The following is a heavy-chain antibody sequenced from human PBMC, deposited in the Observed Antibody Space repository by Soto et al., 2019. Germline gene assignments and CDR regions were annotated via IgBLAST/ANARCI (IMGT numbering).Heavy chain of an antibody. V-gene: IGHV1-69*13. CDR1: GTTFDSFT. D-gene: IGHD3-22*01. CDR3: AREDDTTGHYSWFDP. CDR2: FVPMFGSA. J-gene: IGHJ5*02. Sequence: SVKVSCKPSGTTFDSFTFAWVRQAPGQGLEWMGGFVPMFGSASIAQRFQGRVRITADASTGTGYMELSDLRSDDSAIYYCAREDDTTGHYSWFDPWGPGTLVTVSS.